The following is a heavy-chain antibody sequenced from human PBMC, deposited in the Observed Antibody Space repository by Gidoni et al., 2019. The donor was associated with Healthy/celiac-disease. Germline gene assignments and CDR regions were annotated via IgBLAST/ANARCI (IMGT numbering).Heavy chain of an antibody. J-gene: IGHJ6*03. V-gene: IGHV3-13*01. CDR2: IGTAGGT. CDR1: GLTFCSYD. D-gene: IGHD6-19*01. CDR3: ARDGRMSSSGSMDV. Sequence: EVQLVEAGGGLVQPGGCLRLSRAASGLTFCSYDMHWVRQATGKGLEWVSAIGTAGGTYYPGSMKGRFTITRENAKNSLYLQMNSLRAGDTAVYYCARDGRMSSSGSMDVWGKGTTVTVSS.